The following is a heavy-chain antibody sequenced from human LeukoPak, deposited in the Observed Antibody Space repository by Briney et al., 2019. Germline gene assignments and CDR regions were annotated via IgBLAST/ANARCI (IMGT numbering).Heavy chain of an antibody. Sequence: PSQTLSLTCTVSGGSISSGDYYWSWIRQPPGKGLEWIGYIYYSRSTYYNPSLKSRVTISVDTSKNQFSLKLSSVTAADTAVYYCAREEDDSSGYAHWGQGTLVTVSS. CDR2: IYYSRST. V-gene: IGHV4-30-4*01. J-gene: IGHJ4*02. CDR1: GGSISSGDYY. CDR3: AREEDDSSGYAH. D-gene: IGHD3-22*01.